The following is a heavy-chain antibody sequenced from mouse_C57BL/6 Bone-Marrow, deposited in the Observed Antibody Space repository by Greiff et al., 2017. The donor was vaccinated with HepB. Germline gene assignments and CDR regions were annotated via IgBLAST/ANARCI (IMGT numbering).Heavy chain of an antibody. J-gene: IGHJ2*01. D-gene: IGHD2-1*01. Sequence: VKVVESGPGLVAPSQSLSITCTVSGFSLTSYAISWVRQPPGKGLEWLGVIWTGGGTNYNSALKSRLSISKDNSKSQVFLKMNSLQTDDTARYYCARIRLNYGNPFDYWGQGTTLTVSS. CDR3: ARIRLNYGNPFDY. V-gene: IGHV2-9-1*01. CDR1: GFSLTSYA. CDR2: IWTGGGT.